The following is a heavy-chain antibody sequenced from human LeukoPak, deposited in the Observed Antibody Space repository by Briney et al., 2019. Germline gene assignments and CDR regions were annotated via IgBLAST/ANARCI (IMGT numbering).Heavy chain of an antibody. V-gene: IGHV3-30-3*01. Sequence: GGSLRLSCAASGFTFSSYAMHGVRQPPGKGLEWVAVISYDGSNKYYADSVKGRFTISRDNSKNTLYLQMNSVRAEDTAVYYCAAIYGSGRAVDYWGQGTLVTVSS. J-gene: IGHJ4*02. CDR1: GFTFSSYA. CDR2: ISYDGSNK. D-gene: IGHD3-10*01. CDR3: AAIYGSGRAVDY.